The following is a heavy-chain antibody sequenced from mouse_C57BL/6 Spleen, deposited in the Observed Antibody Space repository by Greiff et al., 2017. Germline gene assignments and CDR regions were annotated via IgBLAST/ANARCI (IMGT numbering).Heavy chain of an antibody. V-gene: IGHV1-52*01. CDR1: GYTFTSYW. J-gene: IGHJ1*03. D-gene: IGHD1-1*01. CDR3: ARDYYGSSLYWYFDV. CDR2: IEPSDSET. Sequence: QVQLQQPGAELVRPGSSVKLSCKASGYTFTSYWMHWVKQRPIQGLEWIGNIEPSDSETHYNQKFKDKATLTVDKSSSTAYMQLSSLTSEDSAVYYCARDYYGSSLYWYFDVWGTGTTVTVSS.